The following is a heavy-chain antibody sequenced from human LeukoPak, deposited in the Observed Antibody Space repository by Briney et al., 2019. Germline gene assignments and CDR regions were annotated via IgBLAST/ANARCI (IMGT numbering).Heavy chain of an antibody. Sequence: SETLSLTCTVSGGSISSYYWSWIRQPAGKGLEWMGRIYTSGSTNYNPSLKSRVTISVDKSKNQSSMKLSSVTAADTAVYYCARERGVVVVPAARGYYFDYWGQGTLVTVSS. CDR1: GGSISSYY. V-gene: IGHV4-4*07. D-gene: IGHD2-2*01. CDR3: ARERGVVVVPAARGYYFDY. CDR2: IYTSGST. J-gene: IGHJ4*02.